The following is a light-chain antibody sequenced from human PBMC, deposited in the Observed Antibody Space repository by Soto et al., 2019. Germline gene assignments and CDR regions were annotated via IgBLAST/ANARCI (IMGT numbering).Light chain of an antibody. V-gene: IGKV1-39*01. CDR3: QQSYSVPIT. CDR1: QSISSS. J-gene: IGKJ5*01. Sequence: DIPMTQSPSSLSASVGDRVTITCRASQSISSSLNWYQQKPGKAPKSLIYAASSLQSGVPSRFSGSGSGTDFTLTISSLQPDDFATYYCQQSYSVPITFGQGTRLEIK. CDR2: AAS.